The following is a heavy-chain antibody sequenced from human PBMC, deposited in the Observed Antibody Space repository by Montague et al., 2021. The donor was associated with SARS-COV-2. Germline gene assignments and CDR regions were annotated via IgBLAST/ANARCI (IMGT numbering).Heavy chain of an antibody. Sequence: SETLSLTCTVSGGSISNSIYYWDWIRQPPGKGLEWIGSIYYTEXTXYXXXXKXRVTISIDTSKNQFSLKLSSVTAADTAVYYCARPGSGYSYGSGAFDYWGQETLVTVSS. J-gene: IGHJ4*02. CDR1: GGSISNSIYY. CDR2: IYYTEXT. CDR3: ARPGSGYSYGSGAFDY. D-gene: IGHD5-18*01. V-gene: IGHV4-39*01.